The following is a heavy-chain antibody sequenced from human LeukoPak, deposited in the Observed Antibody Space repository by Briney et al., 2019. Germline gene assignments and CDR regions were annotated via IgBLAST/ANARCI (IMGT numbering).Heavy chain of an antibody. CDR3: ARVTYYYDSSGYYYLASYFDY. CDR1: GGSISSYY. CDR2: IYYSGST. D-gene: IGHD3-22*01. V-gene: IGHV4-59*01. J-gene: IGHJ4*02. Sequence: SETLSLTCTVSGGSISSYYWSWIRQPPGKGLEWIGYIYYSGSTNYNPSLKSRVTISVDTSKNQFSLKLSSVTAADTAVYYCARVTYYYDSSGYYYLASYFDYWGQGTLVTVSP.